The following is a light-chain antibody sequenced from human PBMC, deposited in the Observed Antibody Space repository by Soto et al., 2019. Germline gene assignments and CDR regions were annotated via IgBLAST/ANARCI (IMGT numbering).Light chain of an antibody. Sequence: EVVLTQSPGTLSLSPGESATLSCRASQSISTNYLAWYQLKPGQAPRLLIYAASNRLTGIPVRFSGSGSGTDFTLTISRLEPEDFALYYCQQYGRTFGQGTRLEIK. CDR1: QSISTNY. J-gene: IGKJ5*01. CDR3: QQYGRT. CDR2: AAS. V-gene: IGKV3-20*01.